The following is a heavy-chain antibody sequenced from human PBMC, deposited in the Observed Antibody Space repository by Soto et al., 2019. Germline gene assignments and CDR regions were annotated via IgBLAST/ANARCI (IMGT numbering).Heavy chain of an antibody. J-gene: IGHJ4*02. Sequence: QVQLVESGGGVVQPGRSLRLSCAASGFTFSSYAMHWVRQARGKGLEWVAVISYDGSNKYYADSVKGRFTIARDNCKNTLYLQMNSLRAEDTAVYYCARGGAFDYWGQGTLVTVSS. V-gene: IGHV3-30-3*01. CDR1: GFTFSSYA. CDR2: ISYDGSNK. CDR3: ARGGAFDY. D-gene: IGHD3-10*01.